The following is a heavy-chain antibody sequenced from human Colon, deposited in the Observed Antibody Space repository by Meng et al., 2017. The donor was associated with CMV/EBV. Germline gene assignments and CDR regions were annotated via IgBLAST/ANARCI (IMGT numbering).Heavy chain of an antibody. D-gene: IGHD5-24*01. CDR3: AKDSSTHLRHGSYGMAV. J-gene: IGHJ6*02. CDR2: ISWNSGSI. Sequence: GGFLRPSRAALGFRFDDYAMPWVRHAPQKGLEWVSGISWNSGSIGYADSVRGRFTISRDHAKNSLYLQMSRLGAEDPALYYGAKDSSTHLRHGSYGMAVWGQGTTVTVSS. CDR1: GFRFDDYA. V-gene: IGHV3-9*01.